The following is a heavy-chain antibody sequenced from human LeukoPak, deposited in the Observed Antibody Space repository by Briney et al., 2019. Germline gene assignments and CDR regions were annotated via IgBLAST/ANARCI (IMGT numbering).Heavy chain of an antibody. CDR3: AFDYGDYGLLGY. D-gene: IGHD4-17*01. CDR1: GFTFSSYA. CDR2: SSGSGGST. Sequence: GGTLRLSCAASGFTFSSYAMIWARQAPGKGWECGSASSGSGGSTYYADSVKGRFTISRDNSKNTLYLQMNSLRAEDTAVYYCAFDYGDYGLLGYWGQGTLVTVSS. J-gene: IGHJ4*02. V-gene: IGHV3-23*01.